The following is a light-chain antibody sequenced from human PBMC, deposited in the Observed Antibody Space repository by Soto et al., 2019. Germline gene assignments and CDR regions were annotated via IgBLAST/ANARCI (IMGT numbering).Light chain of an antibody. Sequence: EIVFTQSPGTLYLSPGDGATLSCRASQSVSSSYLAWYQHKPGQAPRLFIDGASHRETGIPARFSGSGSGTEFTLTISSLEPEDFAVYFCQQRSSWTLTFGGGTKVDIK. CDR3: QQRSSWTLT. J-gene: IGKJ4*02. CDR1: QSVSSSY. CDR2: GAS. V-gene: IGKV3-11*01.